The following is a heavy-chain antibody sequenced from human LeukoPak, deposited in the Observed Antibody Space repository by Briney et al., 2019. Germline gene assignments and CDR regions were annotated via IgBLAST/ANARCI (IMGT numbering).Heavy chain of an antibody. CDR1: GYTFTSYY. CDR2: INPSGGST. CDR3: ARDRVVPAAPANAGAFDI. Sequence: GASVKVSCKASGYTFTSYYMHWVRQAPGQGLEWMGIINPSGGSTSYAQKFQGRVTMTRDTSTSTVYMELSSLRSEDTAVYYCARDRVVPAAPANAGAFDIWGQGTMVTVSS. J-gene: IGHJ3*02. D-gene: IGHD2-2*01. V-gene: IGHV1-46*01.